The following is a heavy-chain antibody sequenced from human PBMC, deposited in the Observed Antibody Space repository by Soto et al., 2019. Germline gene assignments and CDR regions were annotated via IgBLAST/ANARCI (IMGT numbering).Heavy chain of an antibody. CDR1: GGTFSSYA. V-gene: IGHV1-69*13. Sequence: GASVKVSCKASGGTFSSYAISWVRQAPGQGLEWMGGIIPIFGTANYAQKFQGRATITADESTSTAYMELSSLRSEDTAVYYCASATGSGGDDFDYWGQGTLVTVSS. D-gene: IGHD2-15*01. J-gene: IGHJ4*02. CDR2: IIPIFGTA. CDR3: ASATGSGGDDFDY.